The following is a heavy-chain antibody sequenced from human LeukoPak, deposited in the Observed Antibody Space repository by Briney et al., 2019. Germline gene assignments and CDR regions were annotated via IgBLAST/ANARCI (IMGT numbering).Heavy chain of an antibody. CDR1: GFTFSSYG. CDR2: IWYDGSNE. V-gene: IGHV3-33*01. Sequence: GESLRLSCAASGFTFSSYGMHWVRQAPGKGLEWEAVIWYDGSNEHYADSVQGRFIISRDKSKNTLYLQMNSLRAEDTAVYYCARERRSMAMEPDAFDIWAQGTMLTVFS. D-gene: IGHD5-18*01. CDR3: ARERRSMAMEPDAFDI. J-gene: IGHJ3*02.